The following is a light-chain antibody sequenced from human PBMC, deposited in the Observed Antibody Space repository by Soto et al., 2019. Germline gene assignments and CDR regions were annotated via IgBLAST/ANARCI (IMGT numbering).Light chain of an antibody. CDR1: QSISNK. CDR3: QQYQKWPRT. J-gene: IGKJ1*01. V-gene: IGKV3-15*01. CDR2: DTS. Sequence: EIVMTQSPATLSVSPGERATLSCRASQSISNKLAWIQQKPGQAPRLLIYDTSFRATDIPARFSGSGSGTEFTLTISSLQSEDFAVYYCQQYQKWPRTCGQGTKVEIK.